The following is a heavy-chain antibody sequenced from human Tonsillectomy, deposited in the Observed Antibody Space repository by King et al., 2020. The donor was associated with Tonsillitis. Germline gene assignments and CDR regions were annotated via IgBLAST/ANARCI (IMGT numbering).Heavy chain of an antibody. CDR1: GFTSDKYG. D-gene: IGHD3-16*01. CDR2: ITLDSNKI. V-gene: IGHV3-9*02. CDR3: TKDLVPGGADV. Sequence: VQLVESGGGLVQPGGSLRLSCAGSGFTSDKYGMHWVRQAPGTGLEWVSGITLDSNKIGYADSVKGRFTISRDNAKNSLYLQMNSLRAEDTALYYCTKDLVPGGADVWGQGPTVTVSS. J-gene: IGHJ6*02.